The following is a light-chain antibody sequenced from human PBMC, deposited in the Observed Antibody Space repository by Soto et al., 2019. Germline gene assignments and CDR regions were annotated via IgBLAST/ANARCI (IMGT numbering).Light chain of an antibody. V-gene: IGLV1-51*02. Sequence: QSVLTQPPSVSAAPGQKVTISCSGNSSNIRSNDVSWYQQLPGKAPKLLIYENSQRPSGIPDRFSGSKSGTSATLGITGLQTVDEADYYSRTWDSSLIAHFRTGTNVT. CDR3: RTWDSSLIAH. CDR2: ENS. CDR1: SSNIRSND. J-gene: IGLJ1*01.